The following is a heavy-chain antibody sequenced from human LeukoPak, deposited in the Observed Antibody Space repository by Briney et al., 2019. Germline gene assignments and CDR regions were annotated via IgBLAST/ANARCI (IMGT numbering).Heavy chain of an antibody. D-gene: IGHD3-22*01. CDR3: ARDWRITMTYYFDY. V-gene: IGHV3-48*03. J-gene: IGHJ4*02. CDR1: GFTFSSYE. CDR2: ISSSGSTI. Sequence: PGGSLRLSCAASGFTFSSYEMNWVRQAPGKGLEWVSYISSSGSTIYYADSVKGRFTISRDNAKNSLYLQMNSLRAEDTAVYYCARDWRITMTYYFDYWGQGTLVTVSS.